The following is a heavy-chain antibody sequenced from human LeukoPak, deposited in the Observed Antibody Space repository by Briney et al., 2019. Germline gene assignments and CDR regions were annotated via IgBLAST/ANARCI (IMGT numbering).Heavy chain of an antibody. CDR3: AKDTYYYDSSGPLGY. CDR2: IDSDGSST. CDR1: GFTLSSYW. V-gene: IGHV3-74*01. J-gene: IGHJ4*02. D-gene: IGHD3-22*01. Sequence: QSGGSLRLSCAASGFTLSSYWMHRVRQAPGKGLVWVSRIDSDGSSTSYADSVKGRFTISRDNSKNTLYLQMNSLRAEDTAVYYCAKDTYYYDSSGPLGYWGQGTLVTVSS.